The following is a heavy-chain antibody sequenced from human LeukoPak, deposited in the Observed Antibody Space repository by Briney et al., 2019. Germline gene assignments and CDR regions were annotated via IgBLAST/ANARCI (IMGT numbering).Heavy chain of an antibody. CDR1: GYTFTSYY. D-gene: IGHD2-2*01. J-gene: IGHJ4*02. CDR3: ARDITQLPLALLFYGGIVVVPAATPAGLGY. CDR2: INPSGGST. V-gene: IGHV1-46*01. Sequence: ASVKVSCKASGYTFTSYYMHWVRQAPGQGLEWMGIINPSGGSTSYAQKFQGRVTMTRDMSTSTVYMEQSSLRSEDTAVYYCARDITQLPLALLFYGGIVVVPAATPAGLGYWGQGTLVTVSS.